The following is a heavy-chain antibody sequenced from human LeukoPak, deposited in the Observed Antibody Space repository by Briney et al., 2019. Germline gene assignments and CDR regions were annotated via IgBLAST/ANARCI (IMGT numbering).Heavy chain of an antibody. D-gene: IGHD6-19*01. Sequence: SETLSLTCTVSGGSISSYYWSWIRQPPGKGLEWIGYIYYSGSTNYNPSLKSRVTISVDTSKNQFSLKLSSVTAADTAVYYCARGDPQWLVWDAFDIWGQGTMVTVSS. CDR3: ARGDPQWLVWDAFDI. J-gene: IGHJ3*02. CDR1: GGSISSYY. V-gene: IGHV4-59*01. CDR2: IYYSGST.